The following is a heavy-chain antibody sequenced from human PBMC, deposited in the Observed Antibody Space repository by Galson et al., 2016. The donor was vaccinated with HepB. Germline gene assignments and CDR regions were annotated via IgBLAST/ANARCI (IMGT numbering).Heavy chain of an antibody. Sequence: SVKVSCTASGYSFTGYAMHWVRQAPGQRLEWMAVIYTDNANTKYSQNFQGRFTITRDTSTTTPYLELSGLGSEDTAVYYCAKGARGYYDHWGQGTLVTVSS. J-gene: IGHJ4*02. CDR3: AKGARGYYDH. D-gene: IGHD3-10*01. CDR1: GYSFTGYA. V-gene: IGHV1-3*04. CDR2: IYTDNANT.